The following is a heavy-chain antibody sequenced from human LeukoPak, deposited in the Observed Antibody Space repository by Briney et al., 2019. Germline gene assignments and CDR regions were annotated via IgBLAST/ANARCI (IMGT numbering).Heavy chain of an antibody. CDR3: TRDFVNVDISTGYWHQGFDY. J-gene: IGHJ4*02. CDR1: GFTFSSYW. D-gene: IGHD3-9*01. Sequence: PGGSLRLSCAASGFTFSSYWMHWVRQAPGKGLVWVSRINSDGSSTSYADSVKGRFTISRDNAKNTLYLQMNSLRAEDTAVYYWTRDFVNVDISTGYWHQGFDYSGQGTLVTVSS. V-gene: IGHV3-74*01. CDR2: INSDGSST.